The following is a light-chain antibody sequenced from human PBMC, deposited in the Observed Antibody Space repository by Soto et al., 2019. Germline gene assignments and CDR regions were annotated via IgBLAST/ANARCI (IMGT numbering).Light chain of an antibody. CDR1: SSNIGSNT. CDR2: SNN. J-gene: IGLJ1*01. V-gene: IGLV1-44*01. CDR3: AAWDDSLNGYV. Sequence: QSALTQPPSASGTPGQRVTISCSGSSSNIGSNTVNWYQQLPGTAPKLLIFSNNQRPSGVPDRFSGSKSGTSASLAISGLQSEDEADYCCAAWDDSLNGYVFGTGTKVTVL.